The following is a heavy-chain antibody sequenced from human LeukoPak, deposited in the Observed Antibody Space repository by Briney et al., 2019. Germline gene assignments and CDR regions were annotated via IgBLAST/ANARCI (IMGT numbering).Heavy chain of an antibody. J-gene: IGHJ4*02. D-gene: IGHD4-17*01. V-gene: IGHV3-49*04. CDR1: GFTFGDYA. CDR2: IRSKAYGGTT. Sequence: PGGSLRLSCTASGFTFGDYAMSWVRQAPGKGLEWVGFIRSKAYGGTTEYAASVKGRFTISRDDSKSIAYLQMNSLKTEDTAAYYCTRDGNDYDDYGREPYFDYWGQGTLVTVSS. CDR3: TRDGNDYDDYGREPYFDY.